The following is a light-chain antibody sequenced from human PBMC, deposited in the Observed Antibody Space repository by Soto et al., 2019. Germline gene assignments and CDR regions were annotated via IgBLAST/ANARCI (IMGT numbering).Light chain of an antibody. J-gene: IGKJ1*01. CDR2: GAS. Sequence: DIKMTQSAATLSSPILYSVTVTCRASQSIGTWLAWYQQKPGTAPKLLIDGASSLETGVSSRFSGSGSGTKFTLTITSLHSNDFATYYCQQYDTYAPERTFGQGAKV. V-gene: IGKV1-5*01. CDR1: QSIGTW. CDR3: QQYDTYAPERT.